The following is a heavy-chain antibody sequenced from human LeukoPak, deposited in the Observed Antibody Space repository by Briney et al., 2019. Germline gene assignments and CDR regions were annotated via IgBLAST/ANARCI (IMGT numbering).Heavy chain of an antibody. D-gene: IGHD1-1*01. CDR1: GFTFSDYD. J-gene: IGHJ4*02. V-gene: IGHV3-13*01. CDR3: ARVAKERVGGVYYFDY. CDR2: IGNAGDT. Sequence: GGSLRLSCAASGFTFSDYDMHWVRHATGKGLEWVSAIGNAGDTYYTGSVKGRFTISRENAKNSLYLQMNSLRAGDTAVYYCARVAKERVGGVYYFDYWGQGTLVTVSS.